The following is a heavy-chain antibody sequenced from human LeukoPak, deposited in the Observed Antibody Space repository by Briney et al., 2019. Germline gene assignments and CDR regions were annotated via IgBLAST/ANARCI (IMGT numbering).Heavy chain of an antibody. D-gene: IGHD6-19*01. CDR1: GFTFSSYS. CDR3: ARGSQWLVLLSL. Sequence: QAGGSLRLSCAASGFTFSSYSMNWVRQAPGKGLEWVSSISSSSSYTYYADSVKGRFTISRDNAKNSLYLQMNSLRAEDTAVYYCARGSQWLVLLSLWGQGTLVTVPS. V-gene: IGHV3-21*01. J-gene: IGHJ4*02. CDR2: ISSSSSYT.